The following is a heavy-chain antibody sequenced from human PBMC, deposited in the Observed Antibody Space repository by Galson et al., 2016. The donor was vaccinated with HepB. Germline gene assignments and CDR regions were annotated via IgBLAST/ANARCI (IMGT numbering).Heavy chain of an antibody. CDR3: ARGDIVGAIFDY. CDR2: ISSDGSHK. D-gene: IGHD1-26*01. CDR1: GFSFNSNT. V-gene: IGHV3-30*03. Sequence: SLRLSCAASGFSFNSNTMHWARQAPGKGLEWVALISSDGSHKYYADSVKGRFTISRNNSKNTLYLQMDSLRAEDTAVFYCARGDIVGAIFDYWGQGTLVTVSS. J-gene: IGHJ4*02.